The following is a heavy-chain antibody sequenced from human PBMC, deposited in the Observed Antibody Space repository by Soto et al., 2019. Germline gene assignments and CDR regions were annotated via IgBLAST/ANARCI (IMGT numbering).Heavy chain of an antibody. CDR1: GGTFSSYA. D-gene: IGHD4-17*01. J-gene: IGHJ4*02. CDR2: IIPIFGTA. CDR3: ASLNYGDYTQVD. V-gene: IGHV1-69*13. Sequence: SVKVSCKASGGTFSSYAISWVRQAPGQGLEWMGGIIPIFGTANYAQKFQGRVTITADESTSTAYMELSSLRSEDTAVYYCASLNYGDYTQVDWGQGTLVTVSS.